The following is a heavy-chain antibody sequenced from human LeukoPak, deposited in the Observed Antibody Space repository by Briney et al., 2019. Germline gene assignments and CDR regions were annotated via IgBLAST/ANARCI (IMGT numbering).Heavy chain of an antibody. CDR1: GGSIRSYY. Sequence: SETLSLTCTVSGGSIRSYYWSWIRQPPGKGLEWIGYIYYSGSTNYNPSLKSRVTISVDTSKNQFSLKLSSVTAADTAVYYCASPDSYDAFDIWGQGTMVTVSS. CDR2: IYYSGST. D-gene: IGHD3-22*01. V-gene: IGHV4-59*08. J-gene: IGHJ3*02. CDR3: ASPDSYDAFDI.